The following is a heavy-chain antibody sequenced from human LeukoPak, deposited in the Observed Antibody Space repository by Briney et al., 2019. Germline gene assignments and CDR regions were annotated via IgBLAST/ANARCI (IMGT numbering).Heavy chain of an antibody. CDR2: IRSKHYGGAI. CDR1: GFTFGDYA. Sequence: SGGSLRLSCTASGFTFGDYAMSWVRQAPGKGLEWVGFIRSKHYGGAIEYAASVRGRLTISRDDSKSTLYLQMNSLRAEDTAIYYCAKEAVAEAGPFDYWGQGTLVTVSS. J-gene: IGHJ4*02. D-gene: IGHD6-19*01. V-gene: IGHV3-49*04. CDR3: AKEAVAEAGPFDY.